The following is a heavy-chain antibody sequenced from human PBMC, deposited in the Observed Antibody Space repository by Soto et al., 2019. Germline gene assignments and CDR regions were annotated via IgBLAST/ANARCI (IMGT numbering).Heavy chain of an antibody. Sequence: GASVKVSCKASGGTFSSYAISWVRQAPGQGLEWMGGIIPIFGTANYAQKFQGRVTITADESTSTAYMELSSLRSEDTAVYYCVMATLPETWFDPWGQGTLVT. J-gene: IGHJ5*02. CDR1: GGTFSSYA. D-gene: IGHD2-15*01. V-gene: IGHV1-69*13. CDR2: IIPIFGTA. CDR3: VMATLPETWFDP.